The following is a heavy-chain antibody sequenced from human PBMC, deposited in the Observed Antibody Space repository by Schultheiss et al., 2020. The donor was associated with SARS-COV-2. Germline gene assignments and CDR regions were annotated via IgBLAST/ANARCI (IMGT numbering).Heavy chain of an antibody. CDR2: ISYDGSNK. D-gene: IGHD6-13*01. J-gene: IGHJ5*02. V-gene: IGHV3-30-3*01. CDR1: GFTFSSYA. Sequence: GGSLRLSCAASGFTFSSYAMHWVRQAPGKGLEWVAVISYDGSNKYYADSVKGRFTISRDNSKNTLYLQMNSLRAEDTAVYYCARAAAAAGNWFDPWGHGTLVTVSS. CDR3: ARAAAAAGNWFDP.